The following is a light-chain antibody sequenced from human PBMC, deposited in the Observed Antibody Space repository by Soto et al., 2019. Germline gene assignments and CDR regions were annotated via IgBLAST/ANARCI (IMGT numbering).Light chain of an antibody. Sequence: QSALTQPASVSGSLGQSITISRTGSSSDLGTYYFVPWYQQHPGKVPKLMIYESTKRPSGVSDRFSGSKSGNTASMTISGLQAEDEANYYCCSYAGNNIFVFGTGTKLTVL. J-gene: IGLJ1*01. V-gene: IGLV2-23*01. CDR3: CSYAGNNIFV. CDR2: EST. CDR1: SSDLGTYYF.